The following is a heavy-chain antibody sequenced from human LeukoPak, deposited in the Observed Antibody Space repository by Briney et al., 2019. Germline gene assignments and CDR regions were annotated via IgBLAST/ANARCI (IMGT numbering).Heavy chain of an antibody. V-gene: IGHV3-21*01. CDR1: GFTFNSCG. D-gene: IGHD1-14*01. Sequence: GGSLRLSCAASGFTFNSCGFNWVRQAPGKGLEWVSSISPTSTDRYYADSVRGRFTISRDNAKNSMYLQMDSLRDEGTAVYYCATETIGRHYDYWGQGTLPTVSS. CDR3: ATETIGRHYDY. J-gene: IGHJ4*02. CDR2: ISPTSTDR.